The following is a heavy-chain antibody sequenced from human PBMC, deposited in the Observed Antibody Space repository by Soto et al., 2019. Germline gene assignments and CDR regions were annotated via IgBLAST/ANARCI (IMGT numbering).Heavy chain of an antibody. CDR3: ARVGVCGIWFGDLWADAFDI. V-gene: IGHV1-18*01. J-gene: IGHJ3*02. CDR2: ISAYNGNT. Sequence: ASVKVSCKASGYTFTSYGISWVRQAPGQGLEWMGWISAYNGNTNYAQKLQGRVTMTTDTSTSTAYMELRSLRSDDTAVYYCARVGVCGIWFGDLWADAFDIWGQGTMVTVSS. D-gene: IGHD3-10*01. CDR1: GYTFTSYG.